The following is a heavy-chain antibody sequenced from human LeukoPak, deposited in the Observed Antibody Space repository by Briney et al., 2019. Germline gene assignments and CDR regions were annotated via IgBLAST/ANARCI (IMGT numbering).Heavy chain of an antibody. CDR1: GFIFSSYS. V-gene: IGHV3-21*01. J-gene: IGHJ5*02. D-gene: IGHD6-6*01. CDR2: ISSSSSYI. CDR3: ARGGFGSSSLDWFDP. Sequence: GGSLRLSCAASGFIFSSYSMNWVRQAPGKGLEWVSSISSSSSYIYYADSVKGRFTISRDNAKNSLYLQMNSPRAEDTAVYYCARGGFGSSSLDWFDPWGQGTLVTVSS.